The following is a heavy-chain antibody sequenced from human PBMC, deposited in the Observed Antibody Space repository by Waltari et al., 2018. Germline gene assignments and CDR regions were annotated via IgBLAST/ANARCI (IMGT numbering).Heavy chain of an antibody. CDR3: ARDNAWAFDI. J-gene: IGHJ3*02. CDR2: ISSSSSTI. Sequence: EVQLVESGGGLVQPGGSLRPSGAASGFTFSTYSMNWVRHAPGKVLEWVSYISSSSSTIRYADSVKGRFTISRENAKNSLYLQMNSLRAEDTAVYYCARDNAWAFDIWGQGTMVTVSS. CDR1: GFTFSTYS. V-gene: IGHV3-48*04.